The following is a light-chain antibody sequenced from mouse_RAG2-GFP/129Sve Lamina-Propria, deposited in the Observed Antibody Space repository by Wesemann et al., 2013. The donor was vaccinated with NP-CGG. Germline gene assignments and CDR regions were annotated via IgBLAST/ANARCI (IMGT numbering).Light chain of an antibody. CDR3: LQHWNYPYT. Sequence: DIVMTQSQKFMSTTVGDRVSITCKASQNVGTAVAWYQQKPGQSPKLLIYSASNRYTGVPDRFTGSGSGTDFTLTISNVQSEDLADYFCLQHWNYPYTFGGGTKLEIK. CDR2: SAS. V-gene: IGKV6-14*01. J-gene: IGKJ2*01. CDR1: QNVGTA.